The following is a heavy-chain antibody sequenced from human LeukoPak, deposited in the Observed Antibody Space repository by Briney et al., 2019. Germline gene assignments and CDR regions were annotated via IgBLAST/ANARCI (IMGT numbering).Heavy chain of an antibody. CDR1: GFPFSRYG. D-gene: IGHD4-11*01. CDR2: IWYDQSNT. J-gene: IGHJ4*02. V-gene: IGHV3-33*06. CDR3: AKDRAYSLDY. Sequence: GRPLRLSCAASGFPFSRYGMHGLRQAPGKALEGVAVIWYDQSNTYYADSVKGRFTISRDNSKNTLYLQMNSLRAEDAAVYYCAKDRAYSLDYWGQGALVTVSS.